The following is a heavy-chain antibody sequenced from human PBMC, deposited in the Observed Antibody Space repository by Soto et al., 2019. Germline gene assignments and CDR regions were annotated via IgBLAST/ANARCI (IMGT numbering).Heavy chain of an antibody. CDR3: ATTLPPSGSSFFSWFDP. CDR2: FSSYNGDA. D-gene: IGHD1-26*01. V-gene: IGHV1-18*01. Sequence: ASVKVSCKASGYTFSNYGISWVRQAPGQGLEWMGWFSSYNGDARYAQNLQGRVTMTTDTSTSTAYMELWSLRSDDTAVYYCATTLPPSGSSFFSWFDPWGQGTLVTVSS. J-gene: IGHJ5*02. CDR1: GYTFSNYG.